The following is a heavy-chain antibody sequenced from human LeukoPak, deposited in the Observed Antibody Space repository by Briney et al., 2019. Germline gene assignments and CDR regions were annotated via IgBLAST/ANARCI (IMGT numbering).Heavy chain of an antibody. V-gene: IGHV3-7*01. CDR1: GFSFSTYW. CDR2: IKQDGSEK. J-gene: IGHJ4*02. CDR3: ARDNYYDSSGYYDAPYYFDY. Sequence: GGSLRLSCAGSGFSFSTYWMTWVRQAPGKGLEWVANIKQDGSEKYYVDSVKGRFTISRDNAKNSLYLQMNSLRAEDTAVYYCARDNYYDSSGYYDAPYYFDYWGQGTLVTVSS. D-gene: IGHD3-22*01.